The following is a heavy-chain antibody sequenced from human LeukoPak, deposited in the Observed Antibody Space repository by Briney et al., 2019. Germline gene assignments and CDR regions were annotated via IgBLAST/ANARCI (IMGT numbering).Heavy chain of an antibody. CDR3: AKGHGRDSSGYFSQFDY. CDR1: GFTFDDYA. Sequence: GGSLRLSCAASGFTFDDYAMHWVRQAPGKGLEWVSGISWNSGSIGYADSAKGRFTISRDNAKNSLYLQMNSLRAEDTALYYCAKGHGRDSSGYFSQFDYWGQGTLVTVSS. CDR2: ISWNSGSI. D-gene: IGHD3-22*01. V-gene: IGHV3-9*01. J-gene: IGHJ4*02.